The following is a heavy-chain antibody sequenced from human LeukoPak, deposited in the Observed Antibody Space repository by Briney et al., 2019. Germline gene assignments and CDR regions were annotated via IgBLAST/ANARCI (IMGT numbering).Heavy chain of an antibody. CDR1: GGSITTHY. Sequence: SETLSLTCTVSGGSITTHYWSWIRQPPGKGLEWIGYMYHTGSTKYNPSLQSRVTMSVDTSKSQVSLELRSVTAADTAVYYCARERGNWFDPWGQGTLVTVSS. J-gene: IGHJ5*02. CDR3: ARERGNWFDP. V-gene: IGHV4-59*11. CDR2: MYHTGST.